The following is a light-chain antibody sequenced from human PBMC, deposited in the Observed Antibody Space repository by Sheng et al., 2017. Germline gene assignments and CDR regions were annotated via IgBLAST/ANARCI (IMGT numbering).Light chain of an antibody. J-gene: IGLJ3*02. V-gene: IGLV1-44*01. Sequence: QSVLTQPPSASGTPGQRVTISCSGSSSNIGGRTVNWYRQLPGTAPRLLMYNSNQRPSGVPDRFSGSKSGTSGSLAISGLQSQDEADYYCATWDDSLNGWVFGGGTKLTVL. CDR2: NSN. CDR3: ATWDDSLNGWV. CDR1: SSNIGGRT.